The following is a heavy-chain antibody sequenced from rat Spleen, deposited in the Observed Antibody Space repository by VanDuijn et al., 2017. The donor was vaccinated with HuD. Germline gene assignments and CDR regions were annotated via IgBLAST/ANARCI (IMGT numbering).Heavy chain of an antibody. V-gene: IGHV2-47*01. CDR1: GLSLTSNS. D-gene: IGHD4-3*01. CDR2: LWSNGGT. Sequence: QVQLKESGPGLVQPSQTLSLTCTVSGLSLTSNSVSWIRQPPGKGLEWRGILWSNGGTDYNSAFKSRLSISRDTSKSQVFLKMNSLQTEDTATYYCARDWSYNSGFDYWGQGVMVTVSS. CDR3: ARDWSYNSGFDY. J-gene: IGHJ2*01.